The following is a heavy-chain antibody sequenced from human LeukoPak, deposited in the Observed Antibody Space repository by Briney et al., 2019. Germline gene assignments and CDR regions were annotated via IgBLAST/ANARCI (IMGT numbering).Heavy chain of an antibody. CDR3: ARDYLGSYYYMDV. J-gene: IGHJ6*03. D-gene: IGHD3-16*01. Sequence: SETLSLTCTVSVGSISSSFWSWIRQPPGKGLEWIGYIYYSGSTNYNPSLKSRVTLSVETSKNQLSLKLSSVTAADTAVYYCARDYLGSYYYMDVWGKGTTVTVSS. CDR1: VGSISSSF. V-gene: IGHV4-59*01. CDR2: IYYSGST.